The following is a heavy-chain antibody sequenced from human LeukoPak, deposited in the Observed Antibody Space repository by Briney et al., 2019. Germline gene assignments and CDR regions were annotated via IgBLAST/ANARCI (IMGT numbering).Heavy chain of an antibody. Sequence: GGSLRLSCAASGFTFSSYGMHWVRQTPGKGLEWVAFIRYDGSNKYYADSVKGRFTISRDNSKNTLYLQMNSLRAEDTAVYYCAKTYYYGSGSPFDYWGQGNLVTVSS. J-gene: IGHJ4*02. CDR2: IRYDGSNK. V-gene: IGHV3-30*02. CDR3: AKTYYYGSGSPFDY. D-gene: IGHD3-10*01. CDR1: GFTFSSYG.